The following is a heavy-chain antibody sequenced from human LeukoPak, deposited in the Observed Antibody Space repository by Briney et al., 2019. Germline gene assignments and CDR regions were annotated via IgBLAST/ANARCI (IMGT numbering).Heavy chain of an antibody. V-gene: IGHV3-74*01. D-gene: IGHD2-8*01. Sequence: GGSLRLSCAASGFTFSSYGMSWVRQAPGKGLVWVSRINSDGSSTSYADSVKGRFTISRDNAKNTLYPQMNSLSAEHTAVYYGARLYAIRNGARVAYSFDIWGQGTMVTVSS. CDR1: GFTFSSYG. CDR3: ARLYAIRNGARVAYSFDI. J-gene: IGHJ3*02. CDR2: INSDGSST.